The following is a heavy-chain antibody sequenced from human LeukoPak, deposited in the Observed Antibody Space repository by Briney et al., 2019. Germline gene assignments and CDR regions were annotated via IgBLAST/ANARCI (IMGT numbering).Heavy chain of an antibody. Sequence: GGSLRLSCAASTFTFCVYAMSWARQAPGEGLEWISLISASGDKTYYADSVKGRFTVSRDNSRNTMYLQMDSLRAEDTAVYYCAKDRDGDFYFYMDVWGTGTTVIVSS. CDR1: TFTFCVYA. D-gene: IGHD4-17*01. V-gene: IGHV3-23*01. CDR2: ISASGDKT. CDR3: AKDRDGDFYFYMDV. J-gene: IGHJ6*03.